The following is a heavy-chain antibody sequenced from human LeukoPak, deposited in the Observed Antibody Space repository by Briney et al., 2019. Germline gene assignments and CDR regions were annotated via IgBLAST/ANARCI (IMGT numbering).Heavy chain of an antibody. CDR1: GFTFSSYW. V-gene: IGHV3-74*01. D-gene: IGHD6-13*01. CDR3: ARGNIAAAGIHY. Sequence: GGSLRLSCAASGFTFSSYWMPWVRQAPGKGLVWVSRINGDGSSTTYVDSVMGRFTISGDNAKNTLYLQMNSVRAEDTAVYYCARGNIAAAGIHYWGQGTLVIVSS. CDR2: INGDGSST. J-gene: IGHJ4*02.